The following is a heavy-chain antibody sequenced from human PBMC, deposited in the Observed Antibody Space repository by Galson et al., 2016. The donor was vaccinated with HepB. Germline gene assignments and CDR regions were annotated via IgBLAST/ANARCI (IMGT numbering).Heavy chain of an antibody. Sequence: SLRLSCAASGFSFSNYWMSWVRQAPGKGLEWVADIKEDGSNTYYMDSVKGRFTISRDNTRNSLYLQMNSLGVDDTAVYYCARDRGTWDGSGELIDIWGQGTMVTVSS. CDR2: IKEDGSNT. D-gene: IGHD3-10*01. CDR1: GFSFSNYW. V-gene: IGHV3-7*01. J-gene: IGHJ3*02. CDR3: ARDRGTWDGSGELIDI.